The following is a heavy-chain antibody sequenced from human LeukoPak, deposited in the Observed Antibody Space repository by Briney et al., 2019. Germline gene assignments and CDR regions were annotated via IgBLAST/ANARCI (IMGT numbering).Heavy chain of an antibody. CDR3: ARGGNSSWDY. Sequence: GGSLRLSCAASGFGFSNYWMSWVRQAPGKGLEWVANIKPDGTEKYYVDSLKGRFTISRDNTKNSLYLQMSCLRVEDTAVYYCARGGNSSWDYWGQGALVTVSS. CDR1: GFGFSNYW. V-gene: IGHV3-7*01. CDR2: IKPDGTEK. J-gene: IGHJ4*02. D-gene: IGHD6-6*01.